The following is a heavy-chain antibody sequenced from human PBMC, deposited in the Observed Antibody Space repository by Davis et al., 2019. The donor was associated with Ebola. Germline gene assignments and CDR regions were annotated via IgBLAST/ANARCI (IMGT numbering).Heavy chain of an antibody. V-gene: IGHV3-11*04. Sequence: GESLKISCAASGFTFSDYYMSWIRQAPGKGLEWVSYISSSGSTIYYADSVKGRFTISRDNAKNSLYLQMNSLRSEDTAVYYCASSGYCTNGVCYTNYYYGMDVWGQGTTVTVSS. CDR1: GFTFSDYY. D-gene: IGHD2-8*01. CDR2: ISSSGSTI. CDR3: ASSGYCTNGVCYTNYYYGMDV. J-gene: IGHJ6*02.